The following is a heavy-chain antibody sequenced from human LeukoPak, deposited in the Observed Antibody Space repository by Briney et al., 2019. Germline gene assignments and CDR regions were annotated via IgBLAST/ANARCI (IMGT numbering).Heavy chain of an antibody. CDR2: ISSSGSTI. V-gene: IGHV3-48*04. CDR3: ASSALWVRGYFDY. J-gene: IGHJ4*02. CDR1: GFTFSSYS. D-gene: IGHD3-10*01. Sequence: GGSLRLSCAASGFTFSSYSMNWVRQAPGKGLEWVSYISSSGSTIYYADSVKGRFTISRDNAKNSLYLQMNSLRAEDTAVYYCASSALWVRGYFDYWGQGTLVTVSS.